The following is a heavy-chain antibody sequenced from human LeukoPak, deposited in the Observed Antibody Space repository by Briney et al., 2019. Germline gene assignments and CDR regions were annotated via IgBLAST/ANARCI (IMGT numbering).Heavy chain of an antibody. CDR2: IYHSGST. V-gene: IGHV4-39*01. CDR3: ARQLYSSGSYYAPMDV. Sequence: PSETLSLTCTVSGGSISSSNYYWCWTRQPPGKALEWIGTIYHSGSTYYNPSLESRVTISVDTFNNQFSLKLSSVTATDTAVYYCARQLYSSGSYYAPMDVWGKGTTVTISS. CDR1: GGSISSSNYY. J-gene: IGHJ6*03. D-gene: IGHD3-10*01.